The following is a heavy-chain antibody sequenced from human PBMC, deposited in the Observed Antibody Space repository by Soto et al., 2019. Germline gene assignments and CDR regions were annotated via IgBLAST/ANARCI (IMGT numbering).Heavy chain of an antibody. D-gene: IGHD6-13*01. CDR2: IYCSGST. Sequence: SETLSLTCTVSGGSVSSGSYYWSWIRQPPGKGLEWIGYIYCSGSTNYNPSLKSRVTISVDTSKNQFSLKLSSVTAADTAVYYCARDIIAAAGTIYYYYGMDVWGQGTTVTVSS. V-gene: IGHV4-61*01. J-gene: IGHJ6*02. CDR3: ARDIIAAAGTIYYYYGMDV. CDR1: GGSVSSGSYY.